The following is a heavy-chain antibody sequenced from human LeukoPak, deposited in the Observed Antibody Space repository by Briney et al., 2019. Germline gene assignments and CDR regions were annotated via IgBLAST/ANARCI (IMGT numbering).Heavy chain of an antibody. D-gene: IGHD6-19*01. Sequence: GGSLRLSCAASGFTFSSYWMSWVRQAPGKGLEWVANIKQDGSEKYCVDSVKGRFTISRDNAKNSLYLQMNSLRAEDTAVYYCARDRYGSGWLETYYYYYYMDVWGKGTTVTVSS. CDR3: ARDRYGSGWLETYYYYYYMDV. J-gene: IGHJ6*03. CDR1: GFTFSSYW. CDR2: IKQDGSEK. V-gene: IGHV3-7*01.